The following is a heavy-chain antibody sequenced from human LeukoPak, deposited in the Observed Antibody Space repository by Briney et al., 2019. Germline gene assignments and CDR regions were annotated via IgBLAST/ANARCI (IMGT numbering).Heavy chain of an antibody. Sequence: GGSLRISCAASGFTFSSYGMNWVRQAPGKGLEWVSYISSRGSTIYYAESVKGRFTSSRDNAKNSLYLQMSSLRAEDTAVYYCARDYYGSGSYGPWGQGTLVTVSS. D-gene: IGHD3-10*01. CDR2: ISSRGSTI. J-gene: IGHJ5*02. V-gene: IGHV3-48*03. CDR1: GFTFSSYG. CDR3: ARDYYGSGSYGP.